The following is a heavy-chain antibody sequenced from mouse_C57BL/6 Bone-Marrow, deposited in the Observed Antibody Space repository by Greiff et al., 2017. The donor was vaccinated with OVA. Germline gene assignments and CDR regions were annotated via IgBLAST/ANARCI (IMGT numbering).Heavy chain of an antibody. V-gene: IGHV5-17*01. Sequence: EVMLVESGGGLVKPGGSLKLSCAASGFTFSDYGMHWVRQAPEKGLEWVAYISSGSSTIYYADTVKGRFTISRDNAKNTLFLQMTSLRSEDTAMYYCARGKYYGSSRFAYWGQGTLVTVSA. CDR1: GFTFSDYG. CDR3: ARGKYYGSSRFAY. D-gene: IGHD1-1*01. J-gene: IGHJ3*01. CDR2: ISSGSSTI.